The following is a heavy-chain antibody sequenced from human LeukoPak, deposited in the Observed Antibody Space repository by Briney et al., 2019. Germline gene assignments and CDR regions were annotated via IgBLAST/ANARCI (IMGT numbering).Heavy chain of an antibody. D-gene: IGHD6-13*01. CDR2: IYYSGST. V-gene: IGHV4-39*07. Sequence: SETLSLTCTVSGGSISSSSYYWGWIRQPPGKGLEWIGSIYYSGSTYYNPSLKSRVTISVDTSKNQFSLKLSSVTAADTAVYYCASLPAYIAAAGTWGQGTLVTVST. J-gene: IGHJ5*02. CDR1: GGSISSSSYY. CDR3: ASLPAYIAAAGT.